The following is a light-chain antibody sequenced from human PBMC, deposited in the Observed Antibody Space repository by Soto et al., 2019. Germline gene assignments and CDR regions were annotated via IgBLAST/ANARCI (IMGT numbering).Light chain of an antibody. CDR2: SNN. Sequence: SVLTQPPSTSGAPGQRVTIPCSGNSSNNGSNPVNWYQQLPGTAPKLLIYSNNQRPSGVPDRFSGSKSGTSASLAISGLQSEDEADYYCAAWDDSLNGYVFGTGTKVTVL. V-gene: IGLV1-44*01. CDR3: AAWDDSLNGYV. J-gene: IGLJ1*01. CDR1: SSNNGSNP.